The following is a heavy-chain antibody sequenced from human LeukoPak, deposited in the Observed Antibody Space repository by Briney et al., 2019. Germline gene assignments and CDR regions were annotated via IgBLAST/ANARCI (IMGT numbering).Heavy chain of an antibody. CDR3: ARDYYRNWFDP. Sequence: GGSLRLSCAASGFTFSSYAMSWVRQAPGKGLEWVSAISGSGGSTYYADSVKGRFTISRDNAKNSLYLQMNSLRAEDTAVYYCARDYYRNWFDPWGQGTLVTVSS. D-gene: IGHD3-22*01. CDR1: GFTFSSYA. J-gene: IGHJ5*02. CDR2: ISGSGGST. V-gene: IGHV3-23*01.